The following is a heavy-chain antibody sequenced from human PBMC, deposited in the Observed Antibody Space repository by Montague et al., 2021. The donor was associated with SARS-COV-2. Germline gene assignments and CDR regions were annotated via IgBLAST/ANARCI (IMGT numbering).Heavy chain of an antibody. CDR2: INHSGST. D-gene: IGHD2-15*01. CDR1: GGSFSGYY. V-gene: IGHV4-34*01. J-gene: IGHJ4*02. Sequence: SETLSLTCAVYGGSFSGYYWNWIRQPPGKGLEWIGEINHSGSTNYNPSLKSRVTLAVDTSKNQFSLKLSSVTAADTVVYYWVVVPLVPRGRGFDYWGQGTLVTVSS. CDR3: VVVPLVPRGRGFDY.